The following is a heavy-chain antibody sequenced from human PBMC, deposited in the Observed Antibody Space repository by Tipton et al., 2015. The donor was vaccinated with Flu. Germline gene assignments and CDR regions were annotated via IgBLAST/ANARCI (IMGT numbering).Heavy chain of an antibody. J-gene: IGHJ4*02. Sequence: LRLSCAVYGGSFSGYYWSWIRQPPGKGLEWIGEINHSGSTNYNPSLKSRVTISVDTSKNQFSLKLSSVTAADTAVYYCARAPQLALIDYWGQGTLVTVPS. CDR2: INHSGST. D-gene: IGHD6-13*01. CDR1: GGSFSGYY. V-gene: IGHV4-34*01. CDR3: ARAPQLALIDY.